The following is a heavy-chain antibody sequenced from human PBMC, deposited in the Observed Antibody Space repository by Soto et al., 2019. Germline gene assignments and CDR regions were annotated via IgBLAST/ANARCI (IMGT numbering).Heavy chain of an antibody. CDR1: TGSSDSFY. CDR3: ARSRDGYNLNPIDQ. J-gene: IGHJ4*02. CDR2: FFYTGST. Sequence: QVQLQVSGPGLVKPSATLSLSCTVSTGSSDSFYWSWIRQPPGQGLEWIGYFFYTGSTNHNPPLKVRVTISLGMYCSQFYLSLTSVTAADTAMYYCARSRDGYNLNPIDQWGQGLIVTVSS. D-gene: IGHD5-12*01. V-gene: IGHV4-59*01.